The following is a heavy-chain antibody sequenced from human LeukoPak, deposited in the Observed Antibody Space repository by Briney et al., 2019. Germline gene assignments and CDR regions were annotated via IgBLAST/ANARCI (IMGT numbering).Heavy chain of an antibody. CDR2: IYHSGRT. CDR3: ARVPGGALNWFDP. Sequence: SGTLSLTCAVSGVSISSCNWWNWVRQPPGKGLEWCGEIYHSGRTNYNPSLKSRVTISVDTSKNQFSLKLSSVTAADTAVYYCARVPGGALNWFDPWGQGTLVTVSS. D-gene: IGHD1-1*01. V-gene: IGHV4-4*02. CDR1: GVSISSCNW. J-gene: IGHJ5*02.